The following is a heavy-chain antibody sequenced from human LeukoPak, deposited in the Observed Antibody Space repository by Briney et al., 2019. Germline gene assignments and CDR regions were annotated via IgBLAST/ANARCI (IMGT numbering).Heavy chain of an antibody. CDR3: ARRPNAFDI. CDR1: GFTFRSYG. CDR2: IWYDGRNK. V-gene: IGHV3-33*01. Sequence: PGGSLRLSCTASGFTFRSYGMHWVRQAPGKGLEWVAIIWYDGRNKYYADSVKGRFTISRDNSKNTLTLHMNSLRVEDTAVYYCARRPNAFDIWGQGTMVTVSS. J-gene: IGHJ3*02.